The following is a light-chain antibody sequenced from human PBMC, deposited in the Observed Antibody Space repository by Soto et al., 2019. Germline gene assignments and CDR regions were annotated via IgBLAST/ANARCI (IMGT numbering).Light chain of an antibody. CDR3: VSFTTSRSYV. Sequence: QSVLTQPPSASGSPGQSVTISCTGTSSDVGDNKYVSWYQQQPGKAPKVIIYEISERPSGVPDRFSGSKSGNTASLTVSGLRAEDEADYYCVSFTTSRSYVFGTGTKVTVL. CDR2: EIS. J-gene: IGLJ1*01. V-gene: IGLV2-8*01. CDR1: SSDVGDNKY.